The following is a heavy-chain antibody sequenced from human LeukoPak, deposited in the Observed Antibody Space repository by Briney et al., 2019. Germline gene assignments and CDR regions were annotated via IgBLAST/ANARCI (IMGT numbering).Heavy chain of an antibody. CDR1: GYTFTSYD. Sequence: ASAKVSCKASGYTFTSYDINWVRQATGQGVEWMGWMNPNSGNTGYAQKFQGRVTITRNTSISTAYMELSSLRSEDTAVYYCARAITIFGVVTRGYMDVWGKGTTVTVSS. V-gene: IGHV1-8*03. CDR3: ARAITIFGVVTRGYMDV. D-gene: IGHD3-3*01. J-gene: IGHJ6*03. CDR2: MNPNSGNT.